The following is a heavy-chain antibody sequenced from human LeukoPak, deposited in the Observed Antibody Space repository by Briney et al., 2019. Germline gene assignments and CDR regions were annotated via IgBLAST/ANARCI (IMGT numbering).Heavy chain of an antibody. CDR2: ISSSGSTI. D-gene: IGHD3-16*02. CDR1: GFTFSSYE. Sequence: PGGSLRLSCAASGFTFSSYEMKWVRQAPGKGLEWVSYISSSGSTIYYADSVKGRFTISRDNAKNSLYLQMNSLRAEDRHVYYCAGGGPDYVWGSYRPYYFDYWGQGTLVTVSS. J-gene: IGHJ4*02. CDR3: AGGGPDYVWGSYRPYYFDY. V-gene: IGHV3-48*03.